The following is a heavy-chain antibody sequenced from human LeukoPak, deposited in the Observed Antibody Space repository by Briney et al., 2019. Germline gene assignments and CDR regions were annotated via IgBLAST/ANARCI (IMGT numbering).Heavy chain of an antibody. V-gene: IGHV4-4*02. Sequence: PSETLSLTCAVSGGSISSSNWWSWVHQPPGKGLEWIGEIYHSGSTNYSPSLKSRVTISVDKSKNQFSLKLSSVTAADTAVYYCARARSGYYSDFDYWGQGTLVTVSS. CDR2: IYHSGST. J-gene: IGHJ4*02. CDR1: GGSISSSNW. CDR3: ARARSGYYSDFDY. D-gene: IGHD3-22*01.